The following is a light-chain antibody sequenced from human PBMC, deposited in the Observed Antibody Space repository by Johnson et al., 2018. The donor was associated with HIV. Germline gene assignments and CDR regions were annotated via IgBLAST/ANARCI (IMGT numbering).Light chain of an antibody. CDR3: GTWDSNLSFDFV. J-gene: IGLJ1*01. CDR1: SSNIGNNY. V-gene: IGLV1-51*01. Sequence: QSVLTQPPSVSAAPGQKVTISCSGSSSNIGNNYVSWYQQLPGTAPKLLIYDNNKRPSGIPDRFSGSKSGTSATLGITGLQTGDEADYSCGTWDSNLSFDFVLGTGTKVTVL. CDR2: DNN.